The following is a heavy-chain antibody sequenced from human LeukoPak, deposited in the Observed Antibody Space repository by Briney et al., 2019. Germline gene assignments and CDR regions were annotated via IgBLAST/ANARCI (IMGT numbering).Heavy chain of an antibody. J-gene: IGHJ6*02. CDR1: GGSISSYY. Sequence: SETLSLTCTVSGGSISSYYWSWIRQPAGKGLAWIGRIYTSGSTNYNPSLKSRVTMSVDTSKNQFSLKLSSVTAADTAVYYCARARGYSGYEADYYGMDVWGQGTTVTVSS. D-gene: IGHD5-12*01. CDR3: ARARGYSGYEADYYGMDV. CDR2: IYTSGST. V-gene: IGHV4-4*07.